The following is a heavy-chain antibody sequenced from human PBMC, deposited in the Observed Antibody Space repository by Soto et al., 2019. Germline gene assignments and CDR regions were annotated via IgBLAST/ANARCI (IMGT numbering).Heavy chain of an antibody. D-gene: IGHD3-22*01. Sequence: QVQLVQSGAEVKKPGASVKVSCKASGYTFTSYGISWVRQAPGQGLEWMGWISAYNGNTNYAQKLQGRVTMTTDTSTRKAYMELRSLRSDATAVYYCARDLASIVDRDYYYGMDVWGPGTTVTVSS. CDR2: ISAYNGNT. CDR3: ARDLASIVDRDYYYGMDV. CDR1: GYTFTSYG. J-gene: IGHJ6*02. V-gene: IGHV1-18*01.